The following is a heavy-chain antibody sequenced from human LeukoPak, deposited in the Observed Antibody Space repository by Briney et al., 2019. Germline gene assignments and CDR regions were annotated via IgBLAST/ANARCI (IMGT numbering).Heavy chain of an antibody. Sequence: QSGGSLRLSCAASGFTFSSYAMSWVRQAPGKGLEWVSAISGSGGSTYYADSVKGRFTISRDNSKNTLYLQMNSLRAEDTAVYYCTRGGLFTYDSSGYPIDFWGQGTLVTVSS. CDR3: TRGGLFTYDSSGYPIDF. V-gene: IGHV3-23*01. J-gene: IGHJ4*02. D-gene: IGHD3-22*01. CDR1: GFTFSSYA. CDR2: ISGSGGST.